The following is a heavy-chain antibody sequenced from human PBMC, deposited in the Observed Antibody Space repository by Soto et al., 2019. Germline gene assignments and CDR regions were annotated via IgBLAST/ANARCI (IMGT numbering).Heavy chain of an antibody. D-gene: IGHD3-3*02. J-gene: IGHJ4*02. CDR3: ARDGISDAFDY. CDR1: GGSFSTYG. Sequence: QVQLVQSGAEVKKPGSSVKVSCKASGGSFSTYGISWVRQAPGQGLEWMGRIIPIFRSAHYTQKLQGRVTITAARSTSIVYMELSSLRSEDTAVYYCARDGISDAFDYRGQGTLVTVSS. CDR2: IIPIFRSA. V-gene: IGHV1-69*06.